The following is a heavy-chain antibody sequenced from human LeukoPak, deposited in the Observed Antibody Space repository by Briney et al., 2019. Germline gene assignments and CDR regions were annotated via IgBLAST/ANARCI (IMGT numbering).Heavy chain of an antibody. J-gene: IGHJ1*01. CDR3: ERGHSGWFAEYFQH. Sequence: SETLSLTCAVYGGSISGYYWSWIRQPPGKGLEWIGEINHSGSTNYNPSLKSRVTISVDTSKNQFSLKLSSVTAADTAVYYCERGHSGWFAEYFQHWGQGTLVTVSS. CDR2: INHSGST. CDR1: GGSISGYY. D-gene: IGHD6-19*01. V-gene: IGHV4-34*01.